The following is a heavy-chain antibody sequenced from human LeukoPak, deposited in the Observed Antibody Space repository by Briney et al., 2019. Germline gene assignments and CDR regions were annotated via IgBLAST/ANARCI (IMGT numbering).Heavy chain of an antibody. V-gene: IGHV4-31*11. CDR3: ARVNAPYYYYYMDV. Sequence: SETLSLTCAVYGGSFSGYYWSWIRQHPGKGLEWIGYIYYSGSTYYNPSLKSRVTISVDTSKNQFSLKLSSVTAADTAVYYCARVNAPYYYYYMDVWGKGTTVTVSS. J-gene: IGHJ6*03. CDR2: IYYSGST. CDR1: GGSFSGYY.